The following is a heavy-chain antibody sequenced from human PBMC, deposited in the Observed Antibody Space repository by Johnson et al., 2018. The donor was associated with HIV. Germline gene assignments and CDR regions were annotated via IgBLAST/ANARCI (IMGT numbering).Heavy chain of an antibody. CDR1: GFTFSSYA. V-gene: IGHV3-30-3*01. Sequence: QVQLVESGGGVVQPGRSLRLSCAASGFTFSSYAMHWVRQAPGKGLEWVAVISYDGSNKYYADSVKGRFTISRDNSKTTLYLQMNGLRAEDTAVYYCAREGRTGPDTFDIWGQGTMLTVSS. CDR2: ISYDGSNK. J-gene: IGHJ3*02. CDR3: AREGRTGPDTFDI.